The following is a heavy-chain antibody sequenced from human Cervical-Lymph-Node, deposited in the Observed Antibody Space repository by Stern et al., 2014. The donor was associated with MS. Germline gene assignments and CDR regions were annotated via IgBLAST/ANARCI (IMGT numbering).Heavy chain of an antibody. V-gene: IGHV1-69*01. D-gene: IGHD6-19*01. J-gene: IGHJ6*02. Sequence: QMQLVESGAEVKKPGSSVNISCTASGGTLNSNAISWVRQAPGQGLGWMGGIILISGKTAYAQQFQDRLALTADESTGTAYMELRSLRSEDAAVFYCAITDSAWDNPFHFYGMDVWGQGTTVTVS. CDR2: IILISGKT. CDR3: AITDSAWDNPFHFYGMDV. CDR1: GGTLNSNA.